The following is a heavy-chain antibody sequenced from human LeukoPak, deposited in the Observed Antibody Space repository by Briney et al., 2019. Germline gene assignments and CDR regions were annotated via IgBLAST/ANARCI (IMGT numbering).Heavy chain of an antibody. V-gene: IGHV3-21*01. CDR3: ARDSLVVVAATHPFDY. CDR2: ISSSSSYI. Sequence: GGSLRLSCEASGFSFSSYEFNWVRQAPGKGLEWVSSISSSSSYIYYADSVKGRFTISRDNAKNSLYLQMNSLRAEDTAVYYCARDSLVVVAATHPFDYWGQGTLVTVSS. J-gene: IGHJ4*02. CDR1: GFSFSSYE. D-gene: IGHD2-15*01.